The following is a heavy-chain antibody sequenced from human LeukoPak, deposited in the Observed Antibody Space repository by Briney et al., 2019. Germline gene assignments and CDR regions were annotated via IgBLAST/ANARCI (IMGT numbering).Heavy chain of an antibody. CDR2: ISWNSGNL. D-gene: IGHD3-10*01. CDR1: GFTFDDYA. V-gene: IGHV3-9*01. J-gene: IGHJ4*02. Sequence: SLRLSCAASGFTFDDYAMHWVRQAPGKGLEWVSGISWNSGNLGYADSVKGRFTISRDNAKNSLYLQMNSLRVEDTAIYYCARDKPFGGLGSHFDYWGQGILVTVSS. CDR3: ARDKPFGGLGSHFDY.